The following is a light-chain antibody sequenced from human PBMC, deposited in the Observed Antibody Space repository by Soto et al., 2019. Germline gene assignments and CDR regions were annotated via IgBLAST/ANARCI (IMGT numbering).Light chain of an antibody. CDR1: QSISSW. Sequence: DIQMTQSPSTLSASVGDRVTITCRASQSISSWLAWYPQKPGKAPKVLIYKAPSLESGVPSRFSGSGSGTELTLTISSMQPDDHATYYCQQYYSYYRTFCQGNKLDI. CDR3: QQYYSYYRT. V-gene: IGKV1-5*03. CDR2: KAP. J-gene: IGKJ1*01.